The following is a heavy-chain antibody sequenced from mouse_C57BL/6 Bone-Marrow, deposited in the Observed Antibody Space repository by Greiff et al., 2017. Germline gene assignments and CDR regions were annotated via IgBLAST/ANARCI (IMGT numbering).Heavy chain of an antibody. CDR3: ARSRVLYYFDY. Sequence: VKLMESGAELARPGASVKLSCKASGYTFTSYGISWVKQRTGQGLEWIGEIYPRSGNTYYNEKFKGKATLTADKSSSTAYMELRSLTSEDSAVYFCARSRVLYYFDYWGQGTTLTVSS. V-gene: IGHV1-81*01. J-gene: IGHJ2*01. CDR1: GYTFTSYG. CDR2: IYPRSGNT.